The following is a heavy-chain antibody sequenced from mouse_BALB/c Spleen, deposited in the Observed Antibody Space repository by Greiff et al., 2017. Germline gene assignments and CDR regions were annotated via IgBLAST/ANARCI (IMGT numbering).Heavy chain of an antibody. V-gene: IGHV1S81*02. CDR1: GYTFTSYW. Sequence: QVHVKQPGAELVRPGVSVKLSCKASGYTFTSYWMHWIKQRPEQGLERIGEINPSNGGTNYNEKFKSKATLTVDKSSSTAYMQLSSLTSEDSAVYYCAREGRVARYFDVWGAGTTVTVSS. CDR2: INPSNGGT. D-gene: IGHD1-3*01. CDR3: AREGRVARYFDV. J-gene: IGHJ1*01.